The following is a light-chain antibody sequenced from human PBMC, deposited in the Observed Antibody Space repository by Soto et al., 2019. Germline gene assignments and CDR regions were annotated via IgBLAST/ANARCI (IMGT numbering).Light chain of an antibody. V-gene: IGKV1-5*03. J-gene: IGKJ1*01. CDR2: KAS. CDR1: QTISGW. CDR3: QQYNNWPRT. Sequence: DIQMTQSPSTLSGSVGDRFTIACRASQTISGWLAWYQQKPGKAPKLLIYKASTLKSGVPSRFSGSVSGTEFALTISSLQSEDFAVYYCQQYNNWPRTFGQGTKVDI.